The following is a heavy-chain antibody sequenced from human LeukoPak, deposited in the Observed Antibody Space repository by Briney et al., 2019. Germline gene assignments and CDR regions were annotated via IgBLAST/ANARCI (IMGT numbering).Heavy chain of an antibody. CDR2: IKSDTGGT. J-gene: IGHJ4*02. D-gene: IGHD3-22*01. CDR3: AREALTSGYRTADY. CDR1: GYTFSGSY. Sequence: ASVKVSCKASGYTFSGSYIHWVRQAPGQGLEWMGRIKSDTGGTNLPQKFQGRVTMTSDTSISTVYMELTRLTSDDTAVYYCAREALTSGYRTADYWGQGAQVTVSS. V-gene: IGHV1-2*06.